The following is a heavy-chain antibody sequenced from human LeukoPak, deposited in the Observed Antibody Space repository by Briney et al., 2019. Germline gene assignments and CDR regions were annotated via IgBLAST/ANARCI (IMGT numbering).Heavy chain of an antibody. CDR1: GGSFSGYY. V-gene: IGHV4-34*01. CDR2: INHSGST. CDR3: ARGSWYDVGYFDY. Sequence: SETLSLTCAVYGGSFSGYYWSWIRQPPGKGLEWIGEINHSGSTNYNPSLKSRVTISVDTSKNQFSLKLSSVTAADTAVYYCARGSWYDVGYFDYWGQGTLVTASS. D-gene: IGHD1-1*01. J-gene: IGHJ4*02.